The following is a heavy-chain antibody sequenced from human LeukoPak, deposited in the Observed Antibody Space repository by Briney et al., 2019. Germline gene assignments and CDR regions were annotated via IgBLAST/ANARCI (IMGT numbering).Heavy chain of an antibody. Sequence: SETLSLTCAVSGASISGSNYYWGWIRQPPGKGLEWIGNIYSSGSTYYNASLQSRVTISIDTSKNQFSLRLRSVTAADTATYYCARDRLWIEPLDYWGQGTLVIVSS. J-gene: IGHJ4*02. CDR3: ARDRLWIEPLDY. CDR1: GASISGSNYY. CDR2: IYSSGST. V-gene: IGHV4-39*07. D-gene: IGHD5-18*01.